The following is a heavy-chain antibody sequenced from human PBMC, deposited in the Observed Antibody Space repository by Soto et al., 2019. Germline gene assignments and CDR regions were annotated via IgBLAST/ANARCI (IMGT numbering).Heavy chain of an antibody. D-gene: IGHD2-15*01. CDR2: ISYDGSNK. CDR1: GFTFSSYG. V-gene: IGHV3-30*18. Sequence: QVQLVESGGGVVQPGRSLRLSCAASGFTFSSYGMHWVRQAPGKGLEWVAVISYDGSNKYYADSVKGRFTISRDNSKNTLHLQMNSLRAEDTAVYYCAKSVVTSPTYYSGMDVWGQGTTVTVSS. J-gene: IGHJ6*02. CDR3: AKSVVTSPTYYSGMDV.